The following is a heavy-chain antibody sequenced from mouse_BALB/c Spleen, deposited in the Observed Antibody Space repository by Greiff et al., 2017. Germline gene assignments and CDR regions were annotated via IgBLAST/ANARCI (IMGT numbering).Heavy chain of an antibody. J-gene: IGHJ2*01. CDR3: TRGYYYGSSAFDY. Sequence: VQLQQSGTVLARPGASVKMSCKASGYTFTSYWMHWVKQRPGQGLEWIGAIYPGNSDTSYNQKFKGKAKLTAVTSTSTAYMELSSLTNEDSAVYYCTRGYYYGSSAFDYWGQGTTLTVSS. CDR1: GYTFTSYW. D-gene: IGHD1-1*01. CDR2: IYPGNSDT. V-gene: IGHV1-5*01.